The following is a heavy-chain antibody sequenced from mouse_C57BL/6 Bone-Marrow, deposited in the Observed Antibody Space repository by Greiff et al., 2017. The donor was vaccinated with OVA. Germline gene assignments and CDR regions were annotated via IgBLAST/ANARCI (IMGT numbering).Heavy chain of an antibody. CDR1: GYTFTSYW. V-gene: IGHV1-74*01. Sequence: VQLQQSGAELVKPGASVKVSCKASGYTFTSYWMHWVKQRPGPGLEWIGRIHPSDSDANYNQKFKGKAPLPVDQSSSTAYMQLSSLTSEDSAVYYGAMRGYYSNFYAMDYWGQGTSVTVSA. CDR3: AMRGYYSNFYAMDY. CDR2: IHPSDSDA. D-gene: IGHD2-5*01. J-gene: IGHJ4*01.